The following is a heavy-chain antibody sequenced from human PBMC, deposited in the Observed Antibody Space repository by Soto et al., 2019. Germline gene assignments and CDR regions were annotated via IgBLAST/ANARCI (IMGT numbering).Heavy chain of an antibody. CDR1: GGSISSGGYY. D-gene: IGHD6-6*01. CDR3: ARGSSIAGLYYGMDV. J-gene: IGHJ6*02. CDR2: NYYSGIT. Sequence: SETLSLTCTVSGGSISSGGYYWTWIRQHPGKGLEWIGYNYYSGITYYNPSLKSRVTISLDTSKNQFSLKLSSVTAADTAVYYCARGSSIAGLYYGMDVWGQGTTGT. V-gene: IGHV4-31*03.